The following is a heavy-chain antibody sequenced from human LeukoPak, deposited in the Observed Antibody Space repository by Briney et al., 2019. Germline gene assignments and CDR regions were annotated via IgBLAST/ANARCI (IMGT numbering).Heavy chain of an antibody. CDR3: ATAVADYFDY. Sequence: ASVKVSCKASGYTFTGYYMHWVRQAPGQRLEWMGWINAGNGNTKYSQKLQGRVTMTTDTSTSTAYMELRSLRSDDTAVYYCATAVADYFDYWGQGTLVTVSS. CDR2: INAGNGNT. V-gene: IGHV1/OR15-3*01. D-gene: IGHD6-19*01. CDR1: GYTFTGYY. J-gene: IGHJ4*02.